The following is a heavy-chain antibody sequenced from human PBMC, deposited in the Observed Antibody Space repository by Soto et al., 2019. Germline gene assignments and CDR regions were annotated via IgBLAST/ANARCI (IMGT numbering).Heavy chain of an antibody. D-gene: IGHD7-27*01. CDR2: MSPNSGDT. CDR3: ARGPPNWGFYY. Sequence: QEQLVQSGAEVKKPGASVKVSCKASEYTFTSYDINWVRQATGQGLEWMGWMSPNSGDTGYARKFQGRVTMTRDTSISTAYMELRSLRSEDTAVYYCARGPPNWGFYYWGQGTLFTVSS. CDR1: EYTFTSYD. J-gene: IGHJ4*02. V-gene: IGHV1-8*01.